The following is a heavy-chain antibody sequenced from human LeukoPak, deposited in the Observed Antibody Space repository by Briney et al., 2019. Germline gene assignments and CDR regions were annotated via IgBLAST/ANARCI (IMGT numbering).Heavy chain of an antibody. CDR1: GFTVSSNE. J-gene: IGHJ6*03. CDR2: ISAGST. CDR3: TRAPLGAAAGTNVYYYYYMDV. Sequence: GGSLRLSCAASGFTVSSNEMSWVRQSPGKGLEWVSCISAGSTYYADSRKGRFIISSDNSKNTLHLQMNSLKTEDTAVYYCTRAPLGAAAGTNVYYYYYMDVWGKGTTVTVSS. V-gene: IGHV3-38-3*01. D-gene: IGHD6-13*01.